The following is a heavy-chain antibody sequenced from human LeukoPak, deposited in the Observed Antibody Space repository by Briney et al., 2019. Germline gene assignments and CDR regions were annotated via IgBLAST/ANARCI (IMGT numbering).Heavy chain of an antibody. CDR1: GSSFTSYW. CDR2: IYPGDSDT. Sequence: GASLKVSCKGSGSSFTSYWIGWVRQMPGKGLEWMGIIYPGDSDTRYSPSFQGQVTISADKSISTAYLQWSSLKASDTAMYYCARRRDLYSGSYYPFDYWGQGTLVTVSS. D-gene: IGHD1-26*01. J-gene: IGHJ4*02. V-gene: IGHV5-51*01. CDR3: ARRRDLYSGSYYPFDY.